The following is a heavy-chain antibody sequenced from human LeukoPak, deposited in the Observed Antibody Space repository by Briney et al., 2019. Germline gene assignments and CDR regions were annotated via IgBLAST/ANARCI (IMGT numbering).Heavy chain of an antibody. CDR2: IIPIFGTA. CDR1: GGTFSSYA. J-gene: IGHJ2*01. Sequence: EASVKVSCKASGGTFSSYAISWVRQAPGQGLEWMGRIIPIFGTANYAQKFQGRVTITTDESTSTAYMELSSLRSEDTAVYYCAREEDWGQYWYFDLWGRGTLVTVSS. CDR3: AREEDWGQYWYFDL. D-gene: IGHD3/OR15-3a*01. V-gene: IGHV1-69*05.